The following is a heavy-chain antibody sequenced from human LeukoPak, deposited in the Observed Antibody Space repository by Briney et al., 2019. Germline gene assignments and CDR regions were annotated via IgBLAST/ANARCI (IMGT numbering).Heavy chain of an antibody. D-gene: IGHD1-26*01. CDR1: GGSISSNTYY. V-gene: IGHV4-39*01. J-gene: IGHJ4*02. Sequence: SETLSLTCSVSGGSISSNTYYWGWIRQPPGKGLEWFGTIYHSGSTYSSPSLKSRITISADTSKNQFSLKLSSVTATDTAVYYCARLGHSVTYYVDHYFFEYWGQGTLVTVSS. CDR2: IYHSGST. CDR3: ARLGHSVTYYVDHYFFEY.